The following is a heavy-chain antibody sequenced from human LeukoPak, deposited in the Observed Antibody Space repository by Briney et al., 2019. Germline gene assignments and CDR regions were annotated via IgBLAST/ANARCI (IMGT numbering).Heavy chain of an antibody. V-gene: IGHV3-30-3*01. D-gene: IGHD3-10*01. CDR3: ARDPLIY. Sequence: GGSLRLSCAAPGFTFSSYAMHWVRQAPGKGLEWVAVISYDGSNKYYADSVKGRSTISRDNSKNTLYLQMNSLRAEDTAVYYCARDPLIYWGQGTLVTVSS. CDR2: ISYDGSNK. CDR1: GFTFSSYA. J-gene: IGHJ4*02.